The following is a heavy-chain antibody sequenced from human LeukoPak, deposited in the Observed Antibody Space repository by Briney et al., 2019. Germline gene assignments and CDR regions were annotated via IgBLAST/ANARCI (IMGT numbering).Heavy chain of an antibody. CDR3: AKFVPLDGGWYWGYFDY. V-gene: IGHV3-23*01. CDR2: ISGSGGST. Sequence: GGSLRLSCAASGFTFSSYMMTWVRQAPGKGLEWVSAISGSGGSTYYADSVKGWFTISRDNSKNTLYLQMNSLRAEDTAVYYCAKFVPLDGGWYWGYFDYWGQGTLVTVSS. J-gene: IGHJ4*02. D-gene: IGHD6-19*01. CDR1: GFTFSSYM.